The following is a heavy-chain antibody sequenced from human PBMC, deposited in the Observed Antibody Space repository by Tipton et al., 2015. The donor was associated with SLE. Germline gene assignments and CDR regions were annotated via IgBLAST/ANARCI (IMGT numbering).Heavy chain of an antibody. J-gene: IGHJ1*01. CDR3: ARGMGEWLTGYFQH. CDR2: IYYSGST. V-gene: IGHV4-59*04. CDR1: GGSISSYY. D-gene: IGHD3-3*01. Sequence: TLSLTCTVSGGSISSYYWSWIRQPPGKGLEWIGYIYYSGSTYYNPSLKSRVTISVDTSKNQLSLKLSSVTAADTAVYYCARGMGEWLTGYFQHWGQGTLVTVSS.